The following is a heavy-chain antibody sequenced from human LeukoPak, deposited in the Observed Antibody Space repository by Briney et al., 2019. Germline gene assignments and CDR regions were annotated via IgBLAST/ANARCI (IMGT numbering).Heavy chain of an antibody. Sequence: PGGSLRLSCAASGFTFSSYAMSWVRQAPGKGLEWVSAISGSGGSTYYADSVKGRFTISRDNSKNTLYLQMNSLRAEDTALYYCTQGNLYYYYYMDVWGKGTTVTVSS. CDR2: ISGSGGST. CDR1: GFTFSSYA. V-gene: IGHV3-23*01. J-gene: IGHJ6*03. CDR3: TQGNLYYYYYMDV.